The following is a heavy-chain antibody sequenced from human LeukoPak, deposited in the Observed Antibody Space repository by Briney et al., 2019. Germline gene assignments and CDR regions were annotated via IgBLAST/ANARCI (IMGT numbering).Heavy chain of an antibody. CDR2: IYYSGST. Sequence: NPSETLSLTCTVSGGSISSSSYYWGWIRQPPGKGLEWIGSIYYSGSTYYNPSLKSRVTISVDTSKNQFSLKLSSVTAADTAVYYCARGGQGYYYDSSGYFTFDPWGQGTLVTVSS. CDR1: GGSISSSSYY. J-gene: IGHJ5*02. CDR3: ARGGQGYYYDSSGYFTFDP. D-gene: IGHD3-22*01. V-gene: IGHV4-39*07.